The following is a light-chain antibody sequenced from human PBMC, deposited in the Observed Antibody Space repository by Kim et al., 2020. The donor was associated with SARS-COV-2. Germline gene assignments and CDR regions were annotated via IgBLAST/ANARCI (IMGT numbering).Light chain of an antibody. Sequence: LCPRERATLSCRASQSVSSYLAWYQQRPGQAPRLLIYDASNRATGIPPRFSGSGSGTDFTLTISSLEPEDFAIYYCQQRSNWPLTFGGGTKVEI. CDR3: QQRSNWPLT. V-gene: IGKV3-11*01. CDR2: DAS. CDR1: QSVSSY. J-gene: IGKJ4*01.